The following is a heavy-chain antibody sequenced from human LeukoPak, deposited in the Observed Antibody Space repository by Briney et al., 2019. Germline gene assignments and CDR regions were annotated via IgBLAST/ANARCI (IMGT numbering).Heavy chain of an antibody. J-gene: IGHJ6*02. D-gene: IGHD2-2*01. V-gene: IGHV1-69*04. CDR3: AREEGSLVPAAIYYYYGMDV. Sequence: SVKVSCKASGGTFSSYAISWVRQAPGQGLEWMGRIIPILGMANYAQKFQGRVTITADKSTSTAYMELSSLRSEDTAVYYCAREEGSLVPAAIYYYYGMDVWGQGTTVTVSS. CDR1: GGTFSSYA. CDR2: IIPILGMA.